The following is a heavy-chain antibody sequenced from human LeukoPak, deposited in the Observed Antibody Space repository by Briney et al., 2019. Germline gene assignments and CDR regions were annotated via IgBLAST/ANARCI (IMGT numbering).Heavy chain of an antibody. J-gene: IGHJ6*03. CDR2: INHSGNT. CDR3: ARVRHDPLEYGYYMDV. CDR1: GGALSGFY. D-gene: IGHD2-2*01. Sequence: SETLSLTCAVYGGALSGFYWTWIRQTPAKGLEWIGEINHSGNTNYNPSLTHFKPSLKSRVTISVDSSRNQLSLKVNSTTAADTGVYYCARVRHDPLEYGYYMDVWGTGTTVTGAS. V-gene: IGHV4-34*01.